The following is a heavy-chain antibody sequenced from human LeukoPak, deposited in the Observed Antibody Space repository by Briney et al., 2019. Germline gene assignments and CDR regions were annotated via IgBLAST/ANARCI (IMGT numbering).Heavy chain of an antibody. D-gene: IGHD3-22*01. J-gene: IGHJ2*01. Sequence: GGSLRLSCAASEFTFSSYAMTWVRQAPGKGLEWVSAISGSGGSTYYADSVKGRFTISRDSSKNTLYLQMNSLRAEDTAVYYCAKGYSSGYLRYFDLWGRGTLVTVSS. CDR3: AKGYSSGYLRYFDL. V-gene: IGHV3-23*01. CDR2: ISGSGGST. CDR1: EFTFSSYA.